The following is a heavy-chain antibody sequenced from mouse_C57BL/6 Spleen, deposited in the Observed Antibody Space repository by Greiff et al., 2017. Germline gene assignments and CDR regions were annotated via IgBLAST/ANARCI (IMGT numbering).Heavy chain of an antibody. Sequence: QVQLQQPGAELVKPGASVKLSCKASGYTFTSYWMQWVKQRPGQGLEWIGEIDPSDSYNKHNQKFKGKATVTVYTTSSTAYMQLSSLTSEDSSVYYCARGFPYAMDYWGQGTSVTVSS. J-gene: IGHJ4*01. V-gene: IGHV1-50*01. CDR2: IDPSDSYN. CDR3: ARGFPYAMDY. CDR1: GYTFTSYW.